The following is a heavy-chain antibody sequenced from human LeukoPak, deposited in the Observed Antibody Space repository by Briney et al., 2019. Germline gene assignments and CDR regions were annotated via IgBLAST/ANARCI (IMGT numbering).Heavy chain of an antibody. CDR2: IYTSGST. CDR3: ARLTIFGDRYNWFDP. CDR1: GGSISSYY. Sequence: SETLSLTCTVSGGSISSYYWSWIRQPAGKGLEWIGRIYTSGSTNYNPSLKSRVTMSVDTSKNQFSLKLSSVTAADTAVYYCARLTIFGDRYNWFDPWGQGTLVTVSS. D-gene: IGHD3-3*01. J-gene: IGHJ5*02. V-gene: IGHV4-4*07.